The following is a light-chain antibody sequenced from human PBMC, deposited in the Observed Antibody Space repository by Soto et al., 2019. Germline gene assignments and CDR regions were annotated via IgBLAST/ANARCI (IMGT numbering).Light chain of an antibody. CDR3: QSYDSSRSGVV. Sequence: QSVLTQPPSVSGAPGQRVTISCTGSSSNIGAGYDVHWYQQLPGTAPKLLIYGNSNRPSGVPDRFSGSKSGTSASLAITGLQAEDEADYYFQSYDSSRSGVVFGGGTKLTVL. J-gene: IGLJ2*01. V-gene: IGLV1-40*01. CDR2: GNS. CDR1: SSNIGAGYD.